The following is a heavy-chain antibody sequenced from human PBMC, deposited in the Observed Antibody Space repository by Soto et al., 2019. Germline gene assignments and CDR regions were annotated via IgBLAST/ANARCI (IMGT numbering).Heavy chain of an antibody. CDR1: GYTFTSYA. V-gene: IGHV1-3*01. J-gene: IGHJ4*02. D-gene: IGHD3-16*02. Sequence: QVQLVQSGAEVKKPGYSVKVSCKASGYTFTSYAMHWVRQAPGQRLEWMGWINAGNGNTKYSQKFQGRVTITGDTSASKAYMKLSSLRSEDTAVYYCARGPYDYILRSYRPGYFDYWGQATLVTVSS. CDR3: ARGPYDYILRSYRPGYFDY. CDR2: INAGNGNT.